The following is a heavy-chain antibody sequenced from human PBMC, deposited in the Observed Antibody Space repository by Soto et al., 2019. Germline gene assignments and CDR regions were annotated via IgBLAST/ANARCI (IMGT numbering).Heavy chain of an antibody. CDR3: AREGEGGVPYYYYGIDV. J-gene: IGHJ6*02. V-gene: IGHV3-33*01. CDR1: GFTFSSYG. Sequence: GSLRLSCAASGFTFSSYGMHWVRQAPGKGLEWVAVIWYDGSNKYYADSVKGRFTISRDNSKNTLYLQMNSLRAEDTAVYYCAREGEGGVPYYYYGIDVSGQGTTVTVYS. CDR2: IWYDGSNK. D-gene: IGHD3-16*01.